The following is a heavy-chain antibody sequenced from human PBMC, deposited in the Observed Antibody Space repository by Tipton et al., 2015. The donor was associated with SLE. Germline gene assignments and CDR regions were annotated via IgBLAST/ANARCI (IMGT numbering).Heavy chain of an antibody. V-gene: IGHV4-59*11. CDR3: ARESNFGVVNPFDL. J-gene: IGHJ2*01. Sequence: TLSLTCTVSGGSISSHYWSWIRQPPGKGLEWIGYIYYSGSTNYNPSLKSRVTISVDTSKNQFSLKLSSVTAADTAVYYCARESNFGVVNPFDLWGRGTLVTVSS. CDR2: IYYSGST. CDR1: GGSISSHY. D-gene: IGHD3-3*01.